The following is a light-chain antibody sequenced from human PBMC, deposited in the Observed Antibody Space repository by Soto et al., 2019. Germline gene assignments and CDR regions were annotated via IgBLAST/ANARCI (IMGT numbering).Light chain of an antibody. V-gene: IGKV3-20*01. J-gene: IGKJ4*01. CDR3: QQYGYLVT. CDR2: GAS. Sequence: EIVLTQSPGTRSLSPGERATVFCRASQSITNNYLAWYQQKPGRAHRLLIYGASSRATGIPDRFSGSGSGTDFTLTISRLEPEDFAMYYCQQYGYLVTFGGGTKVDIK. CDR1: QSITNNY.